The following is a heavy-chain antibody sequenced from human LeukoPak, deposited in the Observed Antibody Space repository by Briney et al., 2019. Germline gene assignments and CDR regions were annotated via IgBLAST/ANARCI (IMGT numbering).Heavy chain of an antibody. J-gene: IGHJ3*02. V-gene: IGHV4-30-4*01. Sequence: SETLSLTCTVSGGSISSGDYYWSWIRQPPGKGLEWIGYIYYSGSTYYNPSHKSRVTISVDTSKNQFSLKLSSVTAADTAVYYCSSGSSGGDAFDIWGQGTMVTVSS. D-gene: IGHD3-10*01. CDR3: SSGSSGGDAFDI. CDR2: IYYSGST. CDR1: GGSISSGDYY.